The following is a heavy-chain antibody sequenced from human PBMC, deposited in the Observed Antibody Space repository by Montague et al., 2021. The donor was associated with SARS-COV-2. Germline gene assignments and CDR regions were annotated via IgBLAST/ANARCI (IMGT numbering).Heavy chain of an antibody. V-gene: IGHV3-30*04. CDR3: ARDLREYLQYYYGMDV. J-gene: IGHJ6*02. CDR1: GFTFSTYA. CDR2: ISFDGNHK. Sequence: LRLSCAASGFTFSTYAMHWVRQAPGKGLEWVAVISFDGNHKYSVDSVKGRFTISRDNSKNTLYLQMNSLRLEDTAVYYCARDLREYLQYYYGMDVWGQGTTVTVSS. D-gene: IGHD2-2*02.